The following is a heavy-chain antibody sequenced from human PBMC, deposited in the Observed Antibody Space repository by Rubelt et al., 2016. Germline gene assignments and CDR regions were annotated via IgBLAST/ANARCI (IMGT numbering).Heavy chain of an antibody. Sequence: QVQLVQSGAEVKKPGASVKVSCTASGYTFTSYGISWVRQAPGQGLAWMGWISAYNGNTNYAQKRKGRGTMTTDTYTSTACMERGSRRADDTAVYYCARDVGGNSGLYYFDYWGQGTLVTVSS. CDR3: ARDVGGNSGLYYFDY. CDR2: ISAYNGNT. J-gene: IGHJ4*02. D-gene: IGHD4-23*01. CDR1: GYTFTSYG. V-gene: IGHV1-18*01.